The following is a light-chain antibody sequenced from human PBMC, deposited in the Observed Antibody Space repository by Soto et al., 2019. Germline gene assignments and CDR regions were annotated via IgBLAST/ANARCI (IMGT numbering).Light chain of an antibody. V-gene: IGKV3D-15*01. CDR3: QQYDNWPWT. J-gene: IGKJ1*01. Sequence: EIVMTQSPATLSVSPGERATLSCRASQSVSSNLAWYQQKPGQAPRLLIYGASSRATGIPDRFSGSGSGTDFTLTISGLQPDDFATYYCQQYDNWPWTFGQGTKVDNK. CDR1: QSVSSN. CDR2: GAS.